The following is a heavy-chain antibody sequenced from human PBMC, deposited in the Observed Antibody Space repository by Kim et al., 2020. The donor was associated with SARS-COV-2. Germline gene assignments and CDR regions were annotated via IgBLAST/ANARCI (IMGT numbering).Heavy chain of an antibody. D-gene: IGHD6-19*01. V-gene: IGHV6-1*01. CDR3: ATDNLLSSGWYYFDY. J-gene: IGHJ4*02. Sequence: VSVKSRSTITPDTSKNQFSLQLNSVTPEDTAVYYCATDNLLSSGWYYFDYWGQGTLVTVSS.